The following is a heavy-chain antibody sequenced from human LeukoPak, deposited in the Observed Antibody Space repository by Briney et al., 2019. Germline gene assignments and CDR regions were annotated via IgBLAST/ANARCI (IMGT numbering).Heavy chain of an antibody. D-gene: IGHD6-13*01. CDR1: GGSFSGYY. CDR3: ARVSRLRGGIAQTPNYGMDV. CDR2: INHSGST. J-gene: IGHJ6*02. Sequence: SETLSLTCAVYGGSFSGYYWSWIRQPPGKGLEWIGEINHSGSTNYNPSLKSRVTISVDTSKNQFSLKLSFVTAADTAVYYCARVSRLRGGIAQTPNYGMDVWGQGTTVTVSS. V-gene: IGHV4-34*01.